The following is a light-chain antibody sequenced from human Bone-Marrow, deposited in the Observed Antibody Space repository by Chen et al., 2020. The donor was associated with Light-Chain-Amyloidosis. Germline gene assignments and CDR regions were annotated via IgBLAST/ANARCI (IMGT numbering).Light chain of an antibody. V-gene: IGLV2-14*01. Sequence: QSALTQPASVSGSPGQSISISCSGTSSDVGRYNYVSWFQHHPGKAPQLMIYGVSNRPSGVSNRFSGSKSGNTASLTISGLQTEDEADYYCISYTSSSTWVFGGGTKLTVL. CDR2: GVS. J-gene: IGLJ3*02. CDR1: SSDVGRYNY. CDR3: ISYTSSSTWV.